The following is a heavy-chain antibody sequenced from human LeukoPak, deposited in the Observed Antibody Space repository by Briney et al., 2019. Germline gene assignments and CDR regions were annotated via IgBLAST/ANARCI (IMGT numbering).Heavy chain of an antibody. CDR1: GYTFTSYG. Sequence: GASVKVSCKASGYTFTSYGIIWVRQAPGPGLEWMGWISAYNANTNYAQKLQGRVTMTKDTSRRTAYMELRRLRSDDTAVYYCARDIPSIAAAGMNDYWGQGTLVTVSS. D-gene: IGHD6-13*01. J-gene: IGHJ4*02. CDR2: ISAYNANT. CDR3: ARDIPSIAAAGMNDY. V-gene: IGHV1-18*01.